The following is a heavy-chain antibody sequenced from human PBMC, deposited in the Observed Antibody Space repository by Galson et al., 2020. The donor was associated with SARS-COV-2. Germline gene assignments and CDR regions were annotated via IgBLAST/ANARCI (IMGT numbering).Heavy chain of an antibody. CDR2: INHSGST. CDR1: GGSFSGYY. D-gene: IGHD6-13*01. V-gene: IGHV4-34*01. J-gene: IGHJ6*02. Sequence: SETLSLTCAVYGGSFSGYYWSWIRQPPGKGLEWLGDINHSGSTNYNPSLKSRVTISVDTSKNQFSLKLSSVTAADTAVYYCARGTYSSSWYNQYYYYGMDVWGQGTTVTVSS. CDR3: ARGTYSSSWYNQYYYYGMDV.